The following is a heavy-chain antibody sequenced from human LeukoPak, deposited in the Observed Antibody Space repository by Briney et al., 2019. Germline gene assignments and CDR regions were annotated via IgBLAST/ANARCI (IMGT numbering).Heavy chain of an antibody. CDR3: ARDPQVYGDFDTWFEP. CDR1: GYTFSIYL. Sequence: GASVKVSFSSSGYTFSIYLITRGRHVPGQGLEWMGWISGHNGNTDLAQKLQGRVTMTTDTSTSTAYMELRSLRSDDTAVYYCARDPQVYGDFDTWFEPWCRKSLVTVSS. V-gene: IGHV1-18*01. J-gene: IGHJ5*02. CDR2: ISGHNGNT. D-gene: IGHD4-17*01.